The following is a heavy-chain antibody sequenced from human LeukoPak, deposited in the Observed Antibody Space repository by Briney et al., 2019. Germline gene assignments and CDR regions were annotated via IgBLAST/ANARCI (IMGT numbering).Heavy chain of an antibody. CDR1: GFSFNYYS. CDR2: VSYDIINT. V-gene: IGHV3-30*04. CDR3: AKGDTTWELPHDY. J-gene: IGHJ4*02. Sequence: PGGSLRLSCAASGFSFNYYSMHWVRQTPGKGLEWVAAVSYDIINTYYIDSAKGRFTISRDNSKNTLYLQMNSLRAEDTAVYYCAKGDTTWELPHDYWGQGTLVTVSS. D-gene: IGHD1-26*01.